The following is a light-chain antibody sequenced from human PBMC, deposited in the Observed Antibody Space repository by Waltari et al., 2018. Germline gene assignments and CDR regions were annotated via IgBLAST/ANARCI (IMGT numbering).Light chain of an antibody. CDR2: EIT. CDR1: AGAVTSSHY. Sequence: QAVVTQEPSLTVSPGGTVTLTCGSSAGAVTSSHYPYWFQQKPGQAPRTLIYEITSRHSWTPARFSGSLLGGKVALTLSGAQPEDEADYYCLLSYSGVRVFGGGTKLTVL. CDR3: LLSYSGVRV. J-gene: IGLJ3*02. V-gene: IGLV7-46*01.